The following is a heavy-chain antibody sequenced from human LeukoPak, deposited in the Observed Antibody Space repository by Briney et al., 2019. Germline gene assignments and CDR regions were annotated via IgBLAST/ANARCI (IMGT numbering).Heavy chain of an antibody. CDR2: ISSSSSYI. CDR1: GFTFSSYS. J-gene: IGHJ4*02. V-gene: IGHV3-21*01. CDR3: ARDFSVSTSVLRYFDWPYYFDY. Sequence: PGGSLRLSRAASGFTFSSYSMNWVRQAPGKGLEWVSSISSSSSYIYYADSVKGRFTISRDNAKNSLYLQMNSLRAEDTAVYYCARDFSVSTSVLRYFDWPYYFDYWGQGTLVTVSS. D-gene: IGHD3-9*01.